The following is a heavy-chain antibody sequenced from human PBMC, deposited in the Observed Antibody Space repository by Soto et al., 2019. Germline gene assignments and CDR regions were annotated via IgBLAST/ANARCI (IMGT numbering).Heavy chain of an antibody. CDR3: AKSIVAVAGPVDY. CDR1: GFTFSSYA. D-gene: IGHD6-19*01. CDR2: ISGSGGST. J-gene: IGHJ4*02. V-gene: IGHV3-23*01. Sequence: EVQLLESGGGLVQPGASLRLSCAASGFTFSSYAISWVRQAPGKGLEWVSTISGSGGSTHYADSVKGQFTISRDNSKNMLYLQVNSLRAEDTAVYYCAKSIVAVAGPVDYWGQGTLVTVSS.